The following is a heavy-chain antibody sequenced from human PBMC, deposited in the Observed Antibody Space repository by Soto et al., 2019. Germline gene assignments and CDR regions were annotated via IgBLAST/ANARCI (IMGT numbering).Heavy chain of an antibody. CDR2: INPNSGGT. CDR3: ARGSWSGYDYYYGMDV. J-gene: IGHJ6*02. Sequence: ASVKVSCKASGYTFTGYYMHWVRQAPGQGLEWMGWINPNSGGTNYAQKFQGWVTMTRDTSISTAYMELSRLRSDDTAVYYCARGSWSGYDYYYGMDVRGQGTTVTVSS. D-gene: IGHD3-3*01. CDR1: GYTFTGYY. V-gene: IGHV1-2*04.